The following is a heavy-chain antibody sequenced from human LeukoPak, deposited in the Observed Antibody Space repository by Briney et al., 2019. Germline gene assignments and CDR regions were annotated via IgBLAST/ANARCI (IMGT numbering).Heavy chain of an antibody. D-gene: IGHD6-13*01. CDR2: INPNSGGT. V-gene: IGHV1-2*02. CDR1: GYTFTGYY. J-gene: IGHJ4*02. CDR3: ARDGAGGSSSWPFDH. Sequence: ASVKVSCKASGYTFTGYYMHWVRQAPGQGLEWMGWINPNSGGTNYAQKFQGRVTMTRDTSISTAYMELSRLRSDDTAVYYCARDGAGGSSSWPFDHWGQGTLVTVSS.